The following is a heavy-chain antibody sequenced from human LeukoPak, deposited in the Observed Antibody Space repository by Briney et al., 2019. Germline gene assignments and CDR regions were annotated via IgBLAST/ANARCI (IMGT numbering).Heavy chain of an antibody. V-gene: IGHV3-21*01. CDR3: ARGQNLAPRYYYYMDV. Sequence: GGSLRLSCAASEFTFSSYSMNWDRQAPGKGLEWVSSISSSSYIYYADSVKGRFTISRDNAKNSLYLQMNSLRAEDTAVYYCARGQNLAPRYYYYMDVWGKGTTVTVSS. D-gene: IGHD6-6*01. J-gene: IGHJ6*03. CDR2: ISSSSYI. CDR1: EFTFSSYS.